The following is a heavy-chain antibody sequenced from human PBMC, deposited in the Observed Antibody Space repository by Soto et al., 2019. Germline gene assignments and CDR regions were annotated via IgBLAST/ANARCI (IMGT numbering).Heavy chain of an antibody. D-gene: IGHD6-19*01. CDR3: ARSVEGHFDY. CDR2: ITSDTNTI. J-gene: IGHJ4*02. Sequence: EVQLVESGGGLVQPGGSLRLTCLASGFRFNICMMNWIRQAPGKGLEWSSYITSDTNTIKYADSVKGRFTISRDNVKNLVYLQMNSLRDEDTAVYFCARSVEGHFDYWGQGAVVTVSS. CDR1: GFRFNICM. V-gene: IGHV3-48*02.